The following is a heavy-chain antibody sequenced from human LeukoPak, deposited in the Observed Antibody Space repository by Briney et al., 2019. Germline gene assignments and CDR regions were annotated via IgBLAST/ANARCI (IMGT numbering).Heavy chain of an antibody. J-gene: IGHJ6*02. D-gene: IGHD6-19*01. CDR2: INYSGNT. Sequence: SETLSLTCTVSDGSISHYYWNWIRQPPGKGLEWIGNINYSGNTNYNPSLKSRVTISVDTSKNQFSLKLSSVTAADTAVYYCARSGIAVAKRYCYGMDVWGQGTTVTVSS. V-gene: IGHV4-59*12. CDR1: DGSISHYY. CDR3: ARSGIAVAKRYCYGMDV.